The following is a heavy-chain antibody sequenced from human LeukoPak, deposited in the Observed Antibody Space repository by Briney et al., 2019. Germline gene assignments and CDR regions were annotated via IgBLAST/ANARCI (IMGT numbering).Heavy chain of an antibody. D-gene: IGHD2-2*03. Sequence: GGSLRLSFVASGFTFSTYAMTWVRQAPGKGLEWVSAISGSGSTTYYADSVKGRFTISRDNSQNTLYLQMNSLRAEDTAIYYCAMDRGYWGQGTLVSLSS. CDR2: ISGSGSTT. V-gene: IGHV3-23*01. CDR3: AMDRGY. J-gene: IGHJ4*02. CDR1: GFTFSTYA.